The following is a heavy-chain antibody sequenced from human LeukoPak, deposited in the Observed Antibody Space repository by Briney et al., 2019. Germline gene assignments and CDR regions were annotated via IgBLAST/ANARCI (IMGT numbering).Heavy chain of an antibody. Sequence: SETLSLTCTVSGDSISIGSYYWSWIRHPAGKGLEWIGHINTTGYTKYNSTLKSRVTISVDTSNNQFSLKLSSVTAADTVVYYSARDWDYWGQGTLVTVS. V-gene: IGHV4-61*09. CDR3: ARDWDY. CDR2: INTTGYT. J-gene: IGHJ4*02. CDR1: GDSISIGSYY.